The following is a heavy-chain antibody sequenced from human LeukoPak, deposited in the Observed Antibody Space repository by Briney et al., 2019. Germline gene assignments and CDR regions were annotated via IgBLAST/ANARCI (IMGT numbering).Heavy chain of an antibody. V-gene: IGHV4-59*01. CDR3: GGGRSTYWGGDV. CDR2: IYYNGNT. J-gene: IGHJ6*03. CDR1: DGSINSYY. Sequence: SETLSLTCSVSDGSINSYYWNWIRRPPGKGLELLGYIYYNGNTNYSPSLKSRVTMSVDTSKNLFSLKVSSATAGDEAFYYGGGGRSTYWGGDVWAKGPGLTVP. D-gene: IGHD2-21*01.